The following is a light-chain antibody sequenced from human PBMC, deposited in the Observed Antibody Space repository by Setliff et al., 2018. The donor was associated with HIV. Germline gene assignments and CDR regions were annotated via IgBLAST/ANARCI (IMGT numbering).Light chain of an antibody. CDR3: ASWDDSLKGYV. V-gene: IGLV1-40*01. J-gene: IGLJ1*01. CDR1: SSNIGAGYD. CDR2: SDT. Sequence: QSVLTQPPSVSGAPGQRVTISCTGSSSNIGAGYDVHWYQQLPGAAPKLLIYSDTDRPSGVPDRFSASKSGTSASLAISGLRSEDEGDYYCASWDDSLKGYVFGTGTKVTVL.